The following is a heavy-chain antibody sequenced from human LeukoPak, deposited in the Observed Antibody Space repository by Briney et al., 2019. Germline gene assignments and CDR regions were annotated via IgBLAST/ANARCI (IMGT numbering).Heavy chain of an antibody. CDR3: ARWRGMISGSDAFDI. CDR1: GFTFSSYS. D-gene: IGHD3-22*01. V-gene: IGHV3-48*04. J-gene: IGHJ3*02. Sequence: GGSLRLSCAASGFTFSSYSMNWVRQAPGKGLEWVSYIGRSGDRTTHYADSVKGRFTISRDNAKNSLYLQMNSLRAEDTAVYYCARWRGMISGSDAFDIWGQGTMVTVSS. CDR2: IGRSGDRTT.